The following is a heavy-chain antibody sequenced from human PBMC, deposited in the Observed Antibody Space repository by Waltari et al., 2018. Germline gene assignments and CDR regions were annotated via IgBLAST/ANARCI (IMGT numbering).Heavy chain of an antibody. CDR1: GGTHSRFG. J-gene: IGHJ4*02. D-gene: IGHD5-12*01. CDR2: IIPVLGTA. V-gene: IGHV1-69*11. CDR3: ARGRDGYTPLDY. Sequence: QVQLVQSGAEVKKPGSSVKVSCTASGGTHSRFGLAWVRQAPGQGLEWVGRIIPVLGTANYAQKFQGRVTITADESTTTTFMELSRLTSEDTAIYYCARGRDGYTPLDYWGQGTLVTVSS.